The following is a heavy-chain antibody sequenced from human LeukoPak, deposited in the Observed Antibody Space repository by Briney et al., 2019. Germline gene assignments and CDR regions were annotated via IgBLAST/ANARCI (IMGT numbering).Heavy chain of an antibody. CDR2: IYYSGST. Sequence: PSETLSLTCTVSGGSISSYYWSWIRQPPGKGLEWIGYIYYSGSTNYNPSLKSRVTISVDTSKNQFSLKLSSVTAADTAVYYCASEYGSGSYSEYWGQGTLVTVSS. CDR3: ASEYGSGSYSEY. D-gene: IGHD3-10*01. V-gene: IGHV4-59*08. J-gene: IGHJ4*02. CDR1: GGSISSYY.